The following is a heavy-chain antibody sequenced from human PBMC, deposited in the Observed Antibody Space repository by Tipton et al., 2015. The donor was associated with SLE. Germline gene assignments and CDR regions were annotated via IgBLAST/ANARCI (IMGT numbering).Heavy chain of an antibody. CDR3: TRAEYSAYDVPQFDL. CDR1: SGSISSGSFY. Sequence: TLSLTCTISSGSISSGSFYWTWIRQPAGKGLEWIGQIYTTGSTTYNYNPSLKSRVTISVDTSKNQFSLKLSSVTAADTAVYYCTRAEYSAYDVPQFDLWGQGILVSVSS. J-gene: IGHJ4*02. CDR2: IYTTGSTTY. D-gene: IGHD5-12*01. V-gene: IGHV4-61*09.